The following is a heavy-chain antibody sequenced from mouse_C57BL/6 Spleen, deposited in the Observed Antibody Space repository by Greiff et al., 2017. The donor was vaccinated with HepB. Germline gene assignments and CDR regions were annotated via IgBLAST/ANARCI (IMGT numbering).Heavy chain of an antibody. CDR3: ARDYDAMDY. Sequence: QVQLKQPGAELVKPGASVKLSCKASGYTFTSYWMHWVKQRPGRGLEWIGRIDPNSGGTKYNEKFKSKATLTVDKPSSTAYMQLSSMTSEDSAVYYSARDYDAMDYWGQGTSVTVSS. V-gene: IGHV1-72*01. CDR1: GYTFTSYW. J-gene: IGHJ4*01. CDR2: IDPNSGGT.